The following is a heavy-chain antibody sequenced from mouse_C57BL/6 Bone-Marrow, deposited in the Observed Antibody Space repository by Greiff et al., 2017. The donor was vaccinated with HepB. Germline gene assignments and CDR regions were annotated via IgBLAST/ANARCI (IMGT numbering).Heavy chain of an antibody. V-gene: IGHV6-6*01. CDR1: GFTFSDAW. J-gene: IGHJ2*01. CDR3: TRPGEGGSSLDY. D-gene: IGHD1-1*01. CDR2: IRNKANNHAT. Sequence: EVQLQESGGGLVQPGGSMKLSCAASGFTFSDAWMDWVRQSPEKGLEWVAEIRNKANNHATYYAESVKGRFTISRDDSKSSVYLQMHSLRAEDTGIYYCTRPGEGGSSLDYWGQGTTLTVSS.